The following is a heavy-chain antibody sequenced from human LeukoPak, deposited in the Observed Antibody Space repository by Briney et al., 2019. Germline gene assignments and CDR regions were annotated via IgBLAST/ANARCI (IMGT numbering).Heavy chain of an antibody. CDR3: ARESTSADFDY. Sequence: SVKVSCKASGGTFSSYAISWVRQAPGQGLEWMGRIIPILGIANYAQKFQGRVTITADKSTSTAYMELSSLRSEDTAVYYCARESTSADFDYWGQGTLVTVSS. V-gene: IGHV1-69*04. CDR2: IIPILGIA. CDR1: GGTFSSYA. J-gene: IGHJ4*02.